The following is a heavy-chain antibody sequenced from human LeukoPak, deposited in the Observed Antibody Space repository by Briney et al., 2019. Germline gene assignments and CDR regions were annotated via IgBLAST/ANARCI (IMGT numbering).Heavy chain of an antibody. J-gene: IGHJ3*02. CDR2: IFYSGST. D-gene: IGHD1-20*01. Sequence: SETLSLTCTVSGGSISTSNYYWGWIRQPPGKGLEWIGNIFYSGSTNYNPSLKSRVTISVDTSKNQFSLKLSSVTAADTAVYYCARELITKADAFDIWGQGTMVTVSS. CDR1: GGSISTSNYY. V-gene: IGHV4-39*07. CDR3: ARELITKADAFDI.